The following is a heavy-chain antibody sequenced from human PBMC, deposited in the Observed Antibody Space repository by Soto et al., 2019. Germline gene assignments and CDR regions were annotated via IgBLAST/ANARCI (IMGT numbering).Heavy chain of an antibody. J-gene: IGHJ4*02. Sequence: LRLSCAASGFTFSSYAMSWVRQAPGKGLEWVSAISGSGGSTYYSDSVKGRLTISRDNSKNTLYLQMNSLRAEDTAVYYCAKRAAARGVGYWGQGTLVTVSS. CDR1: GFTFSSYA. CDR2: ISGSGGST. CDR3: AKRAAARGVGY. V-gene: IGHV3-23*01. D-gene: IGHD6-13*01.